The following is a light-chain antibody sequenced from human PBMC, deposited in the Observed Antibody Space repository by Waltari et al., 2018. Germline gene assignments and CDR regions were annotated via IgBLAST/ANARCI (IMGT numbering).Light chain of an antibody. J-gene: IGLJ3*02. CDR3: ATWDDNLSGSWV. CDR2: SDD. V-gene: IGLV1-44*01. CDR1: SSNIGGNY. Sequence: QSVLTQPPSVSGAPGQGVAISCSGSSSNIGGNYVNWFQQLPGTAPKLLIHSDDQRPSVVPDRFSGSKSGTSASLAISGLQSEDEADYYCATWDDNLSGSWVFGGGTKLTVL.